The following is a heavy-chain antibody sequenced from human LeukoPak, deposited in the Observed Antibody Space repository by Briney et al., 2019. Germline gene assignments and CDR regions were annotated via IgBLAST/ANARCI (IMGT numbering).Heavy chain of an antibody. CDR3: AKVGAIVGTPTFFDY. D-gene: IGHD3-22*01. CDR1: GFTFSGYG. CDR2: IRSDGSNE. J-gene: IGHJ4*02. Sequence: GGSLRLSCAASGFTFSGYGMHWVRQAPGKGLEWVAFIRSDGSNEYYTGSVKGRFTISRDNSKNTLYLQMNSLRAEDTAVYYCAKVGAIVGTPTFFDYWGQGTLVTVSS. V-gene: IGHV3-30*02.